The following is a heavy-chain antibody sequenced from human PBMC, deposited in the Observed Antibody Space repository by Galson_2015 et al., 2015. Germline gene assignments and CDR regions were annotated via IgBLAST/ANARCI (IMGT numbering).Heavy chain of an antibody. CDR1: GFTFSNYA. J-gene: IGHJ6*02. D-gene: IGHD2-21*01. Sequence: SLRLSCAASGFTFSNYALNWVRQPPGKGLEWVAGVSNSADRTYYADSVKGRFTSSRDNPRNTLYLQMNSLRAEDTAVYYCAKARAYCGGISCNPNWYYFGMDGWGQGTTVTVSS. V-gene: IGHV3-23*01. CDR2: VSNSADRT. CDR3: AKARAYCGGISCNPNWYYFGMDG.